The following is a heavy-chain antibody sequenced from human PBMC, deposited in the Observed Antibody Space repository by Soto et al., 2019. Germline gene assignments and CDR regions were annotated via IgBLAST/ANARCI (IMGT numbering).Heavy chain of an antibody. D-gene: IGHD6-19*01. CDR1: GGSISSGSFY. J-gene: IGHJ4*02. Sequence: QLQLQESGPGLVKPSETLSLTCTVSGGSISSGSFYWGWIRQPPGKGLEWIGSIYYTRNTYYNPSLKSRVTISVDSSKNQFSLKLSSVTAADTAVYYCARHWEQWLGHIDYWGQGTLVAVSS. V-gene: IGHV4-39*01. CDR3: ARHWEQWLGHIDY. CDR2: IYYTRNT.